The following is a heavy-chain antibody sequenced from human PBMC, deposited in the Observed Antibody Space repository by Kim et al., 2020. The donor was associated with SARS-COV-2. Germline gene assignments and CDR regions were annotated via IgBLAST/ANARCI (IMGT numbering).Heavy chain of an antibody. Sequence: GGSLRLSCAASGFTVSSNYMSWVRQAPGKGLEWVSVIYSGGSTYYADSVKGRFTISRDNSKNTLYLQMNSLRAEDTAVYYCARGAIFPTNLDYWGQGTLVTVSS. CDR2: IYSGGST. CDR1: GFTVSSNY. V-gene: IGHV3-53*01. CDR3: ARGAIFPTNLDY. J-gene: IGHJ4*02. D-gene: IGHD3-9*01.